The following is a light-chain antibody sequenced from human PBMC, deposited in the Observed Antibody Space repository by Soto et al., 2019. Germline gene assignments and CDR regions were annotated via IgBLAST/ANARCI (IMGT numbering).Light chain of an antibody. CDR1: QSISSW. V-gene: IGKV1-5*03. J-gene: IGKJ1*01. CDR2: KAS. Sequence: DIQMTQSPSTLSASVGDRVTITCRARQSISSWLAWYQQKPGKAPKLLIYKASSLESGVPSRFSGSVSGTEFTLTISSLHPDDFATYYCQQYNTYSPTFGQGTKVEIK. CDR3: QQYNTYSPT.